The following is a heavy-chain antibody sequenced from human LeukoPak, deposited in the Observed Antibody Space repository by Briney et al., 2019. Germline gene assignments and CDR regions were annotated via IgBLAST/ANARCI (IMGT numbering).Heavy chain of an antibody. CDR1: GDSVSSNSAA. D-gene: IGHD3-22*01. CDR3: ARDDSGAYYYFDS. CDR2: TYFRSKWYN. V-gene: IGHV6-1*01. Sequence: SQTLSLTCVLSGDSVSSNSAAWSWLRQFPSRGLEWLGRTYFRSKWYNEFAVSVEGRMTISADTSKNQFSLQLKSVTPEDTAVYYCARDDSGAYYYFDSWGQGTLVTVSS. J-gene: IGHJ4*02.